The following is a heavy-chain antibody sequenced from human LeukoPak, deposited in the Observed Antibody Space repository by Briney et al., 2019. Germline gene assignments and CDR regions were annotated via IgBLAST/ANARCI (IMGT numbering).Heavy chain of an antibody. D-gene: IGHD6-19*01. V-gene: IGHV3-74*03. J-gene: IGHJ5*02. CDR2: IKSDGSST. CDR1: GFTFSSYW. Sequence: PGGSLRLSCAASGFTFSSYWMHWVRQGPGKGLVWVSRIKSDGSSTTYADSVKGRFTISRDNAKNTLYLQMNSLRAEDTAVYYCARVLSDTPRYSSGWYRWFDPWGQGTLVTVSS. CDR3: ARVLSDTPRYSSGWYRWFDP.